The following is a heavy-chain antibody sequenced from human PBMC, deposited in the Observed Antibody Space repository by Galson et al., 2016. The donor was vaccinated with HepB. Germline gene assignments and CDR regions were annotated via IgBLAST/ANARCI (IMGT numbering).Heavy chain of an antibody. J-gene: IGHJ4*02. Sequence: SLRLSCAVSGLIISTNYMSWVRQAPGSGLEWVSVIYGGGSTFYADSVKGRFTIFRDSSQNTLYLQMNSLRTEDTAVYFCARKSMAGPRSYFDYWGQGTLVTVSS. CDR1: GLIISTNY. V-gene: IGHV3-53*05. CDR3: ARKSMAGPRSYFDY. D-gene: IGHD6-19*01. CDR2: IYGGGST.